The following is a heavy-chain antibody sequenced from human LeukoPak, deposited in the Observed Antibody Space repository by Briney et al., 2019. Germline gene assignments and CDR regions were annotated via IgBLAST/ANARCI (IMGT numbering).Heavy chain of an antibody. D-gene: IGHD3-10*01. J-gene: IGHJ4*02. CDR1: GFTFSSYG. CDR3: AREPYGSGSFDY. CDR2: IWYDGSNK. Sequence: GGSLRLSCAASGFTFSSYGMHWVRQAPGKGLEWVAVIWYDGSNKYYADSVKGRFTISRDNSKNTLYLQMNSLRAEDTAVYYCAREPYGSGSFDYWGQGTLVTVSS. V-gene: IGHV3-33*01.